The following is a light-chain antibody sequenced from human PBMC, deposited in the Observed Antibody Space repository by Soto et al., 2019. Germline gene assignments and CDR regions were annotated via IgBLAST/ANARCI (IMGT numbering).Light chain of an antibody. J-gene: IGKJ4*01. CDR2: GTS. CDR3: QQLNSYPQT. Sequence: EIVMTQSPATLSVSPGERVTLSCRASQGVGSTLAWYRQQPGQAPRLLIYGTSSRATGIPDRFSGSGSGTDFTLTISSLQPEDFATYYCQQLNSYPQTFGGGTMVDIK. CDR1: QGVGST. V-gene: IGKV3D-15*01.